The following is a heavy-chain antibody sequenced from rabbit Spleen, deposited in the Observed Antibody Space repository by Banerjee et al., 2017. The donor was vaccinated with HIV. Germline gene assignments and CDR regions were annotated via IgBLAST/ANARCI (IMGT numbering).Heavy chain of an antibody. CDR2: IDTGSSGVT. CDR3: ARGADYSIGSYFNV. D-gene: IGHD2-1*01. Sequence: QEQLVASGGGLVKPGASLPLTCTSSGFSFSSDSYLCWVRQAPGKGLEWIVCIDTGSSGVTYFASWAKGRCTISKTSSTTVTLQMTSLTAADTATYFCARGADYSIGSYFNVWGPGTLVTVS. CDR1: GFSFSSDSY. J-gene: IGHJ4*01. V-gene: IGHV1S45*01.